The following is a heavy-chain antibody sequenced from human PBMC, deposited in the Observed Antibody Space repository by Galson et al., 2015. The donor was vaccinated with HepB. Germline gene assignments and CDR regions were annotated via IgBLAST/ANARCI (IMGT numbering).Heavy chain of an antibody. CDR1: GYTFTSYY. D-gene: IGHD3-10*01. CDR2: INPSGGST. V-gene: IGHV1-46*01. Sequence: SVKVSCKASGYTFTSYYMHWARQAPGQGLEWMGIINPSGGSTSYAQKFQGRITMTRDTSTSTVYMELSSLRSEDTAVYYCARARITMVRGVTNDAFDIWGQGTMVTVSS. CDR3: ARARITMVRGVTNDAFDI. J-gene: IGHJ3*02.